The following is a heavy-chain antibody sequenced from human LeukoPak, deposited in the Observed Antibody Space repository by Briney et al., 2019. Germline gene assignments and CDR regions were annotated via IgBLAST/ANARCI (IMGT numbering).Heavy chain of an antibody. J-gene: IGHJ4*02. V-gene: IGHV1-69*05. Sequence: ASVKVSCKASGGTFSSYAISWVRQAPGQGLEWMGGIIPIIGTASYAQKFQGRVTITTDESTSTAYMELSSLRSEDAAVYYCARGYSWYGDYWGQGTLVTVSS. CDR1: GGTFSSYA. CDR2: IIPIIGTA. D-gene: IGHD6-13*01. CDR3: ARGYSWYGDY.